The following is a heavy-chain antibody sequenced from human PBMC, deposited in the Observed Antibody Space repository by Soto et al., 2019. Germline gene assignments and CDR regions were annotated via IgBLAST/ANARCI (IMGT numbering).Heavy chain of an antibody. J-gene: IGHJ4*02. CDR3: ARAVEGYSGYDTVDY. CDR2: ISSSSSYI. CDR1: GFTFSSYS. V-gene: IGHV3-21*01. Sequence: GGSLRLSCAASGFTFSSYSMNWVRQAPGKGLEWVSSISSSSSYIYYADSVKGRFTISRDNAKNSLYLQMNSLRAEDTAVYYCARAVEGYSGYDTVDYWGQGTLVTVSS. D-gene: IGHD5-12*01.